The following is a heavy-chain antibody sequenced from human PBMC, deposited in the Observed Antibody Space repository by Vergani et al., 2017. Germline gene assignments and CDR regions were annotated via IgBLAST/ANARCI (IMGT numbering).Heavy chain of an antibody. CDR3: AREGRYGDFAY. CDR1: GFTFDDYA. D-gene: IGHD4-17*01. Sequence: EVQLVESGGGLVQPGRSLRLSCAASGFTFDDYAMHWVRQAPGKGLEWVSGISWNSGSIGYADSVKGRFTISRDNAKNSLYLQMNSLRAEDTAVYYCAREGRYGDFAYWGQGTLVTVSS. V-gene: IGHV3-9*01. CDR2: ISWNSGSI. J-gene: IGHJ4*02.